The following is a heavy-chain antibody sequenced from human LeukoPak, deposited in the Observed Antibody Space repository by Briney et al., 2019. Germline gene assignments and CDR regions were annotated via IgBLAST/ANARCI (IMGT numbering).Heavy chain of an antibody. CDR3: ASPRGTYIDY. V-gene: IGHV4-38-2*01. CDR2: IFHTGST. J-gene: IGHJ4*02. D-gene: IGHD3-16*01. CDR1: GYSISTGYF. Sequence: SETLSLTCAVSGYSISTGYFWGWIRQSPGQGLEWIGSIFHTGSTSYNPSFKRRATLSVDTSKNEFSLKLTSVNATDTAIHYCASPRGTYIDYWGQGILVTVSS.